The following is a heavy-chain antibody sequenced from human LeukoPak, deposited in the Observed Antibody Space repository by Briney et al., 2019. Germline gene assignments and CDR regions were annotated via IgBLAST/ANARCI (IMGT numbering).Heavy chain of an antibody. CDR2: IYHTGST. CDR1: GGSISSSNW. J-gene: IGHJ4*02. D-gene: IGHD2-21*02. V-gene: IGHV4-4*02. Sequence: PSESLSLTCAVSGGSISSSNWWSWVRQPPGKGLEWLGYIYHTGSTIYNPSLKSRLSMSVDSSKTQFSLHLNSVTAADTAVYFCARGGVVVTALRFDYWGQGALVTVSS. CDR3: ARGGVVVTALRFDY.